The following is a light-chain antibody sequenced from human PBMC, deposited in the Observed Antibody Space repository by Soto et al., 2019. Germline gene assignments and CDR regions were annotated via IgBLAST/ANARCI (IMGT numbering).Light chain of an antibody. J-gene: IGLJ2*01. CDR3: GTWDSSLSAGV. CDR1: SSNIGNNY. Sequence: QAVVTQPPSVSAAPGQKVTIACSGSSSNIGNNYVSWYQQVPGTAPKLLIYDNKKRPSGIADRFSGSKSGSSATLAITGLQTGDEADYYCGTWDSSLSAGVFGGGTKLTVL. V-gene: IGLV1-51*01. CDR2: DNK.